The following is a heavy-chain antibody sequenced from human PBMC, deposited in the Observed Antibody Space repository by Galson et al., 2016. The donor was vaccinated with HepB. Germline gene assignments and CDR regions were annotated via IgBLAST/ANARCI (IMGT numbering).Heavy chain of an antibody. CDR2: MYHSGVT. CDR3: ARDLVGASSFGH. V-gene: IGHV4-4*02. CDR1: GGSISSTNW. D-gene: IGHD1-26*01. J-gene: IGHJ4*02. Sequence: TLSLTCTVSGGSISSTNWWTWVRQPPGKGLEWIGEMYHSGVTNYNPSLKSRLTISVDKSKNGFSLKLTSVTAADTAVYYCARDLVGASSFGHWGQGTLVTVSS.